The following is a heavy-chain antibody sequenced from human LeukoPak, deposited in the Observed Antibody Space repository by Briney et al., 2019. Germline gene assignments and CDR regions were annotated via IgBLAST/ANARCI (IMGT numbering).Heavy chain of an antibody. D-gene: IGHD4-23*01. CDR3: ARDLLNEGNHLDY. J-gene: IGHJ4*02. V-gene: IGHV4-59*12. CDR2: IYYSGGT. CDR1: GGSINYYY. Sequence: SETLSHTCTVSGGSINYYYWMWIRQPPGKGLEWIGYIYYSGGTHYNPSLKSRVTMLVDTSKNQFSLKLSSVTAADTAVYYCARDLLNEGNHLDYWGQGTLVTVSS.